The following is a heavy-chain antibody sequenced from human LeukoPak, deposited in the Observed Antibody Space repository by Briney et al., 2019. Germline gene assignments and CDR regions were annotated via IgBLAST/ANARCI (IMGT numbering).Heavy chain of an antibody. D-gene: IGHD1-14*01. V-gene: IGHV3-7*04. Sequence: GGSLRLSCVVSGFTFSSYWMTGVRQAPGRGLEWVANIKDDGSEKYSVDSVKGRFTISRDNAKNLLYLQMSSLRAEDTAVYYCARARIDYWGQGTLVTVSS. CDR2: IKDDGSEK. CDR1: GFTFSSYW. J-gene: IGHJ4*02. CDR3: ARARIDY.